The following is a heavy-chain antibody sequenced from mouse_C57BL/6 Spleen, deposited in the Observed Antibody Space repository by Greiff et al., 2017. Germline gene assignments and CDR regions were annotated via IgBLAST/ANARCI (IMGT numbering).Heavy chain of an antibody. CDR2: IYPGDGDT. Sequence: VQVVESGPELVKPGASVKISCKASGYAFSSSWMNWVQQRPGKGLEWIGRIYPGDGDTNYNGKFKGQATLTADNAYSTAYMQLSSLTSGDTEVYFCSRTRSYYAMDYWGQGTSVTVSS. CDR1: GYAFSSSW. CDR3: SRTRSYYAMDY. J-gene: IGHJ4*01. V-gene: IGHV1-82*01.